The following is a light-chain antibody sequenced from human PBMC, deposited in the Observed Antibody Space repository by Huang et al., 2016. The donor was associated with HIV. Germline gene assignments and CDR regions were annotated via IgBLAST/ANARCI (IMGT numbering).Light chain of an antibody. CDR1: QKISTW. Sequence: DIQMTQSPSTLSASVGDSVTITCRASQKISTWLAWYQQKPGKAPKLLIYKASSLESGVPSRFSGSGSGTEFTLTISSLQPDDFATYYCQQYSSYSNTFGQGTKLEIK. J-gene: IGKJ2*01. CDR3: QQYSSYSNT. CDR2: KAS. V-gene: IGKV1-5*03.